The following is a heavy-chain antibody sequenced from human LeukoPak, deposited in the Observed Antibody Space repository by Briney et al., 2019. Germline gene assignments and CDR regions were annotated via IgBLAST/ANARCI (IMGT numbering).Heavy chain of an antibody. CDR1: GGSISSYY. D-gene: IGHD2-2*01. J-gene: IGHJ6*03. CDR2: IYYSGST. CDR3: ARALGDIVVVPAATYYYYMDV. V-gene: IGHV4-59*08. Sequence: SETLSLTCTVSGGSISSYYWSWIRQPPGKGLEWIGYIYYSGSTNYNPSLKSRVTISVDTSKNQFSLKLSSVTAADTAVYYCARALGDIVVVPAATYYYYMDVWGKGTTVTVSS.